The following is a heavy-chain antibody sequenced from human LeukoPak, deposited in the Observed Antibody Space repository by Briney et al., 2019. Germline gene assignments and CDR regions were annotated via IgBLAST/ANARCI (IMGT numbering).Heavy chain of an antibody. CDR2: IKEDGSEE. CDR3: AKVKAYYYGSGSYPVDP. J-gene: IGHJ5*02. D-gene: IGHD3-10*01. Sequence: GGSLRLSCAASGFTFSSYWMTWVRRAPGKGLECVANIKEDGSEEYYVDSVKGRFSISRDNAKNSLHLQMNSLRAEDTAVYYCAKVKAYYYGSGSYPVDPWGQGTLVTVSS. V-gene: IGHV3-7*03. CDR1: GFTFSSYW.